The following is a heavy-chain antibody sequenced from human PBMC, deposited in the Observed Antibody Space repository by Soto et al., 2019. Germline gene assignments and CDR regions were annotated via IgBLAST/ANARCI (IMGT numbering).Heavy chain of an antibody. CDR2: INPNSGGT. CDR1: GYTFTSYY. D-gene: IGHD1-20*01. CDR3: ARVTQRDSAFDI. J-gene: IGHJ3*02. V-gene: IGHV1-2*02. Sequence: ASVKVSCKASGYTFTSYYMHWVRQAPGQGLEWMGWINPNSGGTNYAQKFQGRVTMTRDTSISTAYMELSRLRSDDTAVYYCARVTQRDSAFDIWGQGTMVTVSS.